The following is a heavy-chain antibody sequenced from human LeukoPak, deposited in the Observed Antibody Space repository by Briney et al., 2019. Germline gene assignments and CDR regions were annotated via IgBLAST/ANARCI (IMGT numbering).Heavy chain of an antibody. D-gene: IGHD4-17*01. V-gene: IGHV1-69*05. CDR3: ARDVHGDYGSGWFDP. Sequence: SVKVSCKTSGGTFNNSAISWVRQAPGQGLEWLGGIMPLFGTAGYAQKFQGRVTITKDESTRTVYLELTSLTSDDTAVYYCARDVHGDYGSGWFDPWGQGTLVSVS. CDR2: IMPLFGTA. J-gene: IGHJ5*02. CDR1: GGTFNNSA.